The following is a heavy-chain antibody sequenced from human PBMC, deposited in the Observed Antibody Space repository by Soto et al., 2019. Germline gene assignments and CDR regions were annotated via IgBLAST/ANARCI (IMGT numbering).Heavy chain of an antibody. D-gene: IGHD4-17*01. CDR1: GGSISTGGYY. V-gene: IGHV4-31*01. J-gene: IGHJ4*02. Sequence: QVQLQESGPGLVKPSQTLSLTCTVSGGSISTGGYYWTWIRQHPGKGLEWIGYIYYSGSTYYNPXXXXXXXXXXXXXXXXXXXXXXXXXXXXXXXXXXARGLSVTLFDNWGQGTLVTVSS. CDR2: IYYSGST. CDR3: ARGLSVTLFDN.